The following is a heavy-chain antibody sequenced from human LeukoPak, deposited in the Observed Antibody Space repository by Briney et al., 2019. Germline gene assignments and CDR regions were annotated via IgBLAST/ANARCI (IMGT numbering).Heavy chain of an antibody. CDR1: GSTFSNYW. J-gene: IGHJ4*02. CDR3: ARELSSGWLDY. D-gene: IGHD6-19*01. Sequence: GGSLRLSCAASGSTFSNYWMSWVRQAPGKGLEWVANIKQDGSEKYYVDSVNGRFIISRDNPKKSLYLQMNSLRAEDTAVYYCARELSSGWLDYWGQGTLVTVSS. V-gene: IGHV3-7*01. CDR2: IKQDGSEK.